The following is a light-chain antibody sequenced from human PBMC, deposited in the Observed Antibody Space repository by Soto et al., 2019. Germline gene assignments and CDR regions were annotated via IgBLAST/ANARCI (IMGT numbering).Light chain of an antibody. Sequence: EIVMTQSPGTLSLSPGERATLSCKASQSLSNSFIAWYQQKPGQAPRLLIYGASTRATGIPARFSGSGSGTEFTLTISSLQSEDFAVYYCQQYNNWPWTFGQGTKVDIK. J-gene: IGKJ1*01. CDR2: GAS. CDR1: QSLSNS. V-gene: IGKV3-15*01. CDR3: QQYNNWPWT.